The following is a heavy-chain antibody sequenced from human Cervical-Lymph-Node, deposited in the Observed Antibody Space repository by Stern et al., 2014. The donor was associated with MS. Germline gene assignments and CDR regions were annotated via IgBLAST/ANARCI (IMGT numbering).Heavy chain of an antibody. CDR1: GYTFTRYY. J-gene: IGHJ4*02. CDR2: INPSGGSP. Sequence: QVQLVQSGAEVKNPGASVPVSCTASGYTFTRYYMHWVRQPPGQGLEWLGIINPSGGSPRYAQKFPGRVTITRDTSTRPVYLDPSSLRSEDTAVYYCAREEASTPFDYWGQGTLVTVSS. D-gene: IGHD2-15*01. CDR3: AREEASTPFDY. V-gene: IGHV1-46*01.